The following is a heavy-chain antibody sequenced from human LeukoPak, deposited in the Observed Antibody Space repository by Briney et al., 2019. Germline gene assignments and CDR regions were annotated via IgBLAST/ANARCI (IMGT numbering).Heavy chain of an antibody. CDR2: INPNSGGT. CDR1: GYTFTGYY. J-gene: IGHJ4*02. Sequence: ASVKVSCKASGYTFTGYYMHWVRQAPGHGLEWMGWINPNSGGTNYAQKFQGRVTMTRDTSISTAYMELSRLRSDDTAVYYCARDLDLGYCSGGSCYSSDYWGQGTLVTVSS. D-gene: IGHD2-15*01. CDR3: ARDLDLGYCSGGSCYSSDY. V-gene: IGHV1-2*02.